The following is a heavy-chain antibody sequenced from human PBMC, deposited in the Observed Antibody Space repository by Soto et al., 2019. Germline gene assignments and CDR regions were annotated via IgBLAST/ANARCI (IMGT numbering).Heavy chain of an antibody. J-gene: IGHJ4*02. V-gene: IGHV2-5*02. CDR3: AHIVVAGLGYYFDY. D-gene: IGHD6-19*01. CDR2: IYWDDDK. CDR1: GFSLSSTRMA. Sequence: QITLKESGPTLVKPTQTLTLTCTFSGFSLSSTRMAVGWIRQPPGKALEWLALIYWDDDKRYSPFLKCRLTITKDTSKTQVVHTMSNMDPVDTARYYCAHIVVAGLGYYFDYWGQGTLVTVSS.